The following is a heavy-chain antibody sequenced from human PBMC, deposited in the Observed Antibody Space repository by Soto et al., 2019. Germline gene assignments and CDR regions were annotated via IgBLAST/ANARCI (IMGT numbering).Heavy chain of an antibody. J-gene: IGHJ4*02. CDR1: GGSFSGYH. V-gene: IGHV4-34*01. CDR3: ATFVGATTVTRGSPRDY. D-gene: IGHD4-4*01. CDR2: INPSGSI. Sequence: VQLQQWGAGLLKPSETLSLTCAVYGGSFSGYHWSWFRQPPGKGLEWIGEINPSGSINYNPSLKILVTITVDTSKNQFSLNLSSVTAADTAVYYCATFVGATTVTRGSPRDYWGQGTLVTVSS.